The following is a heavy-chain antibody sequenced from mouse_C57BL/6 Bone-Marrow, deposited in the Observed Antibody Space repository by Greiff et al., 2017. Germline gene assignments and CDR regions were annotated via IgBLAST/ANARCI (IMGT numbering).Heavy chain of an antibody. V-gene: IGHV5-4*03. J-gene: IGHJ3*01. CDR1: GFTFSSYA. Sequence: EVNVVESGGGLVKPGGSLKLSCAASGFTFSSYAMSWVRQTPEKRLEWVATLSDGGSYTYYPDNVKGRFTIHRDNAKNILYRQMSHLKSEDTAMYYCASWDVAWFAYWGQETLVTVSA. CDR2: LSDGGSYT. CDR3: ASWDVAWFAY. D-gene: IGHD4-1*01.